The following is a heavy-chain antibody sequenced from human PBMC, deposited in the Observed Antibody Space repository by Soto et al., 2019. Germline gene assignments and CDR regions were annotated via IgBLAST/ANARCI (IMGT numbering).Heavy chain of an antibody. J-gene: IGHJ4*02. CDR3: ARDGGKQMFLSAEAH. CDR1: GDSVRMYG. D-gene: IGHD1-26*01. Sequence: QVQLGQSGPEVKKPGSSVKVSCKASGDSVRMYGFSWVRQAPGQGLEWMGGIIPFFGTANYAQKFQDRVTITADESTNTVYLELSNLRHEDTAIYFCARDGGKQMFLSAEAHWGQGGLVTVS. V-gene: IGHV1-69*12. CDR2: IIPFFGTA.